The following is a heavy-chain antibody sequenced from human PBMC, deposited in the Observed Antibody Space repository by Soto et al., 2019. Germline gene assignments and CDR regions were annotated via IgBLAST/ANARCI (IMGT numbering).Heavy chain of an antibody. D-gene: IGHD3-22*01. CDR1: GGSISSGGYY. Sequence: QVQLQESGPGLVKPSQTLSLTCTVSGGSISSGGYYWRWIRQHPGKGLEWIGYIYYSGSTYYNPSLKSRATISVDTSKNQFSMKLSSVTAEDTAVYYCARDGYDSSGYDYWVQGTLVTVSS. J-gene: IGHJ4*02. CDR2: IYYSGST. CDR3: ARDGYDSSGYDY. V-gene: IGHV4-31*03.